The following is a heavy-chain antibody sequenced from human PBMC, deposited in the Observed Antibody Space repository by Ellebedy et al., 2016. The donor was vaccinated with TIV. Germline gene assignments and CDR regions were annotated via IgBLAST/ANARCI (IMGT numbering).Heavy chain of an antibody. CDR3: ASDRNYRDSSGTYFDVFDI. V-gene: IGHV3-66*01. CDR2: IYSGGGT. J-gene: IGHJ3*02. CDR1: GFTFSDSA. Sequence: GESLKISXSASGFTFSDSAMSWVRQAPGKGLEWVSLIYSGGGTSYADSVKDRFIISRDTSKNTLYLHMNSLRAEDTAVYYCASDRNYRDSSGTYFDVFDIWGQGTLVTVSA. D-gene: IGHD3-22*01.